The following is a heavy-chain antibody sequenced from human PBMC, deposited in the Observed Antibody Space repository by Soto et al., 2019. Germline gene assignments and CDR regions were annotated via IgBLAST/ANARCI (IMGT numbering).Heavy chain of an antibody. CDR3: ARHYYDILTGYYVFDY. CDR2: INHSGST. V-gene: IGHV4-34*01. J-gene: IGHJ4*02. D-gene: IGHD3-9*01. Sequence: QVQLQQWGAGLLKPSETLSLTCAVYGGSFSGYYWSWIRQPPGKGLEWIGEINHSGSTNYNPSLKSRVTISVDTSKNQFSLKLSSVTAADTAVYYCARHYYDILTGYYVFDYRGQGTLVTVSS. CDR1: GGSFSGYY.